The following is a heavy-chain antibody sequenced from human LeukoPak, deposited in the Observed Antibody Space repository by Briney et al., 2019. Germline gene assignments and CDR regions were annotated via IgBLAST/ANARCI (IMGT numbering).Heavy chain of an antibody. CDR1: GFTFSSYP. CDR2: VSEDGNKK. Sequence: GRSLRLSCAASGFTFSSYPMHWVRQAPGKGLEWVAVVSEDGNKKFDADFVKGRFTISRDNSKNTLYLQMNSLRGEDTAVYYCARGGSSSWYDFDYWGQGTLVTVSS. J-gene: IGHJ4*02. V-gene: IGHV3-30*01. CDR3: ARGGSSSWYDFDY. D-gene: IGHD6-13*01.